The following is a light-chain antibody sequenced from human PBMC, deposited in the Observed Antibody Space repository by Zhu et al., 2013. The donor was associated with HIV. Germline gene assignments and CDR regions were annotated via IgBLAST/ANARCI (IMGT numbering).Light chain of an antibody. CDR2: AAS. V-gene: IGKV1-8*01. J-gene: IGKJ4*01. Sequence: AIRMTQSPSSLSASTGDRVTITCRASQGISSYLAWYQQKPGKAPKLLIYAASTLQSGVPSRFSGSGSGTEFTLTISSLQPEDFATYYCQQLSSYPLTFGGGTKVEIK. CDR1: QGISSY. CDR3: QQLSSYPLT.